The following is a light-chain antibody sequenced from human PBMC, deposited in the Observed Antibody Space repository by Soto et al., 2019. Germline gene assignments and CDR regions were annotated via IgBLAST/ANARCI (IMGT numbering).Light chain of an antibody. CDR3: TSYAGSDNVI. V-gene: IGLV2-8*01. J-gene: IGLJ2*01. CDR2: EVI. CDR1: SSDVGGHNY. Sequence: QSALTQPPSASGSPGQSVTISCTGTSSDVGGHNYVSWYQQHPGKAPKLLIYEVIQRPSGVPDRFSGSKSGNTASLTVSGLQAEDEAEYYCTSYAGSDNVIFGGGTKLTVL.